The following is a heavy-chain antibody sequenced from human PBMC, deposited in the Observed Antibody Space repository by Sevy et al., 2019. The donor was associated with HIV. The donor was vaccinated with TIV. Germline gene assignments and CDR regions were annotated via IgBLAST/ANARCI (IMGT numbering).Heavy chain of an antibody. J-gene: IGHJ4*02. CDR3: ARGENFWTASYYFDY. D-gene: IGHD3-3*01. CDR1: RYTFTGYY. Sequence: ASVKVSCKASRYTFTGYYIHWVRQAPGQGLEWMGWINPNSDGTNSPQRFQGRISMTTDTSISTAYMELSRLRSDDTAVYYCARGENFWTASYYFDYWGQGTLVTVSS. V-gene: IGHV1-2*02. CDR2: INPNSDGT.